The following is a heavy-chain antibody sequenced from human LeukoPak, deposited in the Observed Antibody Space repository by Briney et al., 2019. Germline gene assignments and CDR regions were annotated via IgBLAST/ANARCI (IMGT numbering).Heavy chain of an antibody. V-gene: IGHV4-34*01. CDR2: INHSGST. CDR3: ARGHSLSYDFWSGYYTGLRNAHWFDP. Sequence: SETLSLTCAVYGGSFSGYYWSWIRQPPGKGLEWIGEINHSGSTNYNPSLKSRVTISVDTSKNQFSLKLSSVTAADTAVYYCARGHSLSYDFWSGYYTGLRNAHWFDPWGQGTLVTVSS. CDR1: GGSFSGYY. J-gene: IGHJ5*02. D-gene: IGHD3-3*01.